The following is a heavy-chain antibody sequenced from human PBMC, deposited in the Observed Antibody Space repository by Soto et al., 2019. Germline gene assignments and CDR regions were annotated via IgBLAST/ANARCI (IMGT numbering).Heavy chain of an antibody. CDR2: ISYSGST. CDR3: ARDGSPGGMDV. Sequence: QVQLQESGPGLVKPSETLSLTCTVSGGSIINYYWSWVRQPPGKAPEWIAYISYSGSTNDNPSLKSRVTISVDTSKNQFSLKLSSVTAADTAVYYCARDGSPGGMDVWGQGTTVTVSS. D-gene: IGHD3-10*01. V-gene: IGHV4-59*01. J-gene: IGHJ6*02. CDR1: GGSIINYY.